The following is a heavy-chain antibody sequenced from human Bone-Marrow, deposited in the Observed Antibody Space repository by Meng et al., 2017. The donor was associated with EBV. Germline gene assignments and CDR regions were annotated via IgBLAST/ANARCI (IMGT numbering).Heavy chain of an antibody. V-gene: IGHV3-23*01. CDR2: ISGSGGST. D-gene: IGHD4-17*01. J-gene: IGHJ4*02. CDR3: AKDRDYGDYGSGYFDY. CDR1: GFTFSSYA. Sequence: EVQLLESGGGLVQPGGSLRLSCAASGFTFSSYAMSWVRQAPGKGLEWVSAISGSGGSTYYADSVKGRFTISRDNSKNTLYLQMNSLRAEDTAVYYCAKDRDYGDYGSGYFDYWGQGTLVTVSS.